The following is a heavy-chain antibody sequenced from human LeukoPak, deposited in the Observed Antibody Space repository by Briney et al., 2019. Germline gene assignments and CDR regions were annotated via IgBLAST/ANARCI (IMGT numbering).Heavy chain of an antibody. J-gene: IGHJ6*03. Sequence: ASVKVSCKASGGTFSSYAISWVRQVPGQGLEWMGGIIPIFGTANYAQKFQGRVTITTDESTSTAYMELSSLRSEDTAVYYCARDSGSSDYYYYYMDVWGKGTTVTVSS. D-gene: IGHD6-6*01. CDR3: ARDSGSSDYYYYYMDV. CDR1: GGTFSSYA. V-gene: IGHV1-69*05. CDR2: IIPIFGTA.